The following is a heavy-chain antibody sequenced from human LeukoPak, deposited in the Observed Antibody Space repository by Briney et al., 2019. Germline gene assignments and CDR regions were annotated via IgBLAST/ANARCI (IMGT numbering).Heavy chain of an antibody. CDR2: IYYSGST. CDR3: ARGYGSGYYYFDS. Sequence: SETLSLTCTVSGGSISSSSYYWGWIRQPPGKGLEWIGSIYYSGSTYYNPSLKSRVTISADKSKNQFSLKLSSVTAADTAVYYCARGYGSGYYYFDSWGQGTLVTVSS. D-gene: IGHD3-22*01. CDR1: GGSISSSSYY. J-gene: IGHJ4*02. V-gene: IGHV4-39*07.